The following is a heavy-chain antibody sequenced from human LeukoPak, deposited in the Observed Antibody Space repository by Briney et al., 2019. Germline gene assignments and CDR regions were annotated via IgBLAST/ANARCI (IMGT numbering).Heavy chain of an antibody. CDR2: INHGGTA. Sequence: SETLSLTCAVYGGSFSDYYWSWIRQPPGEGLEWIGEINHGGTANYNPSLKSRVTISVDASKNQFSPKLNSVTAADTAVYYCARARGRAGARFDYWGQGTLVTVSS. CDR3: ARARGRAGARFDY. V-gene: IGHV4-34*01. D-gene: IGHD1-26*01. J-gene: IGHJ4*02. CDR1: GGSFSDYY.